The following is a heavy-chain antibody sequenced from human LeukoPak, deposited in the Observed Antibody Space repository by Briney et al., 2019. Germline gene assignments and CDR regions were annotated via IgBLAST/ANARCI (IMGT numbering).Heavy chain of an antibody. J-gene: IGHJ4*02. CDR2: ISAYNGNT. D-gene: IGHD4-11*01. V-gene: IGHV1-18*01. CDR1: GYTFTSYG. CDR3: ARNPRGATTVTTPFDY. Sequence: ASVKVSCKASGYTFTSYGISWVRQAPGQGLEWMGWISAYNGNTNYAQKLQGRVTMTTDTSTSTAYMELRSLRSDDTAVYYCARNPRGATTVTTPFDYWGQGTLVTVSS.